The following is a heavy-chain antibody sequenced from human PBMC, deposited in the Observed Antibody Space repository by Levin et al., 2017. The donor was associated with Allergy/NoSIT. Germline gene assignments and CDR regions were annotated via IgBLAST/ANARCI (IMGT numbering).Heavy chain of an antibody. CDR2: IPYDGSYK. Sequence: GGSLRLSCAASGFTFSSYGMHWVRQAPGKGLEWVAVIPYDGSYKYYADSVKGRFTISRDNSKNTLYLQMNSLRAEDTAVYFCAKIRGYSYEGPPDCWGQGTLVTVSS. CDR1: GFTFSSYG. J-gene: IGHJ4*02. D-gene: IGHD5-18*01. V-gene: IGHV3-30*18. CDR3: AKIRGYSYEGPPDC.